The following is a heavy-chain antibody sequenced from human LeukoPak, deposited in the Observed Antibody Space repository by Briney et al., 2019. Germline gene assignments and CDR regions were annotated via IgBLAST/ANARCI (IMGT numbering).Heavy chain of an antibody. D-gene: IGHD3-22*01. CDR2: ISYDGSNK. V-gene: IGHV3-30*18. CDR3: AKDHFPYANYYDSSGSFDY. J-gene: IGHJ4*02. CDR1: GFTFSSYG. Sequence: PGGSLRLSCAAFGFTFSSYGMHWVRQAPGKGLEWVAVISYDGSNKYYADSVKGRFTISRDNSKNTLYLQMNSLRAEDTAVYYCAKDHFPYANYYDSSGSFDYWGQGTLVTVSS.